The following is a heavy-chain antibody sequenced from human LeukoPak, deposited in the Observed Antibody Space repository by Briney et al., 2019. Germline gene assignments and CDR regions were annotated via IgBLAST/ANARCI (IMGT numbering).Heavy chain of an antibody. J-gene: IGHJ4*02. CDR1: GGTFSSYA. Sequence: ASVKVSCKASGGTFSSYAISWVRQAPGQGLEWMGGIIPIFGTANYAQKFQGRVTITADESTSTAYMELSSLRSEDTAVCYCARGNRRDGYNLDYWGQGTLVTVSS. V-gene: IGHV1-69*13. D-gene: IGHD5-24*01. CDR2: IIPIFGTA. CDR3: ARGNRRDGYNLDY.